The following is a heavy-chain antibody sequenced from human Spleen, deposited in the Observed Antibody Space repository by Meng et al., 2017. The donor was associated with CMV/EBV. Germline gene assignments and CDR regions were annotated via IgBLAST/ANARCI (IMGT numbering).Heavy chain of an antibody. CDR1: FSFSDDW. D-gene: IGHD3-3*01. Sequence: FSFSDDWVGWVRQTPGRGLEWMGLIHPGDSDTRYNPSFQGQVTISADESINTAYLQWSSLKASDTAMYYCVRYYNFWSGYSFGFDYWSQGTLVTVSS. V-gene: IGHV5-51*01. J-gene: IGHJ4*02. CDR2: IHPGDSDT. CDR3: VRYYNFWSGYSFGFDY.